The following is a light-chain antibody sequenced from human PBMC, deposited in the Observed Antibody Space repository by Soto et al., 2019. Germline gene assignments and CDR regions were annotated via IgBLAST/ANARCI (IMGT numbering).Light chain of an antibody. CDR2: DAS. CDR1: QSVSSY. J-gene: IGKJ1*01. V-gene: IGKV3-11*01. CDR3: QQRSNGLTWT. Sequence: EIVLTQSPATLSLSPGERATLSCRASQSVSSYLAWYQQKPGQAPRLLIYDASTRATGIPARFSGSGSGTAFTLTISSLEPEDFAVYYCQQRSNGLTWTFGQGTKVEIK.